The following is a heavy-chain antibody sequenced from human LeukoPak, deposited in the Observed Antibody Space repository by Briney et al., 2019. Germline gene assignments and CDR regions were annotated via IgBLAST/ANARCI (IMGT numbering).Heavy chain of an antibody. J-gene: IGHJ6*03. CDR3: AREAYGSGSFRTDYYYMDV. CDR2: IYYSGST. Sequence: SETLSLTCTVSGGSISSYYWSWIRQPPGKGLEWIGYIYYSGSTNYNPSLKSRVTISVGTSKNQFSLKLSSVTAADTAVYYCAREAYGSGSFRTDYYYMDVWGKGTTVTISS. CDR1: GGSISSYY. D-gene: IGHD3-10*01. V-gene: IGHV4-59*01.